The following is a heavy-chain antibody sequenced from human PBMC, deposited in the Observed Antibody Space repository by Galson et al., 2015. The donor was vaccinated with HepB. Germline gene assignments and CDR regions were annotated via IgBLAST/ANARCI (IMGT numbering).Heavy chain of an antibody. J-gene: IGHJ4*02. CDR1: GDSVSSNSAA. CDR3: TRGDLEMSY. D-gene: IGHD1-1*01. CDR2: TYYRSKWYN. Sequence: CAISGDSVSSNSAAWNWIRQSPSRGLEWLGRTYYRSKWYNNYAVSVKSRITINPDTTKNQFSLQLNSVTPEDSAVYYCTRGDLEMSYWGQGTLVTVSS. V-gene: IGHV6-1*01.